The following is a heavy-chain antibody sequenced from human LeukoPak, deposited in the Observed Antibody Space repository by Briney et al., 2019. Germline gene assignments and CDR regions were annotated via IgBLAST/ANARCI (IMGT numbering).Heavy chain of an antibody. V-gene: IGHV4-34*01. D-gene: IGHD3-10*01. CDR1: GGSFSGYY. J-gene: IGHJ3*02. CDR2: INHSGST. Sequence: PSKTLSLTCAVYGGSFSGYYWSWIRQPPGKGLEWIGEINHSGSTNYNPSLKSRVTISVDTSKNQFSLKLSSVTAADTAVYYCARFPSYGSGSYYNVSHAFDIWGQGTMVTVSS. CDR3: ARFPSYGSGSYYNVSHAFDI.